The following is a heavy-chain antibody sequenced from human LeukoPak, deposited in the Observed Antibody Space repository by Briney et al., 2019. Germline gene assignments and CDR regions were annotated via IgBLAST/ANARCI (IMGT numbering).Heavy chain of an antibody. J-gene: IGHJ6*02. CDR3: AAAAGTQYGMDV. V-gene: IGHV1-2*06. D-gene: IGHD6-13*01. CDR1: GYTFTGYY. CDR2: INPNSGGT. Sequence: ASVKVSCKASGYTFTGYYMHWVRQAPGQGLEWMGRINPNSGGTNYAQKFQGRVTMTRDTSISTAYMELSRLRSDDTAVYYCAAAAGTQYGMDVWGQGTLVTVSS.